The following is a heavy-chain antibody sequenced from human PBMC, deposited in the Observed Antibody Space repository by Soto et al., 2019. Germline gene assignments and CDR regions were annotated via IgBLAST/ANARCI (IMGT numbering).Heavy chain of an antibody. CDR2: IKQDGSEK. CDR3: ARDPDPHDYGDYGTPGY. D-gene: IGHD4-17*01. Sequence: EVQLVESGGGLVQPGGSLRLSCAASGFTFSSYWMSWVRQAPGKGLEWVANIKQDGSEKYYVDSVKGRFTISRDNAKNSLYLQMNSLRAEDTAVYYCARDPDPHDYGDYGTPGYWGQGTLVTVSS. J-gene: IGHJ4*02. CDR1: GFTFSSYW. V-gene: IGHV3-7*03.